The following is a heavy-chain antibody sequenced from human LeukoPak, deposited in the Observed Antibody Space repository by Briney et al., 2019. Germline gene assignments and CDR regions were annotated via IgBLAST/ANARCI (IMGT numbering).Heavy chain of an antibody. Sequence: ASVKVSCKASGYTFTGYYMHWVRQAPGQGLEWMGIINPSGGSTSYAQKFQGRVTMTRDMSTSTVYMELSSLRSEDTAVYYCARDSDDIVATIGTFDYWGQGTLVTVSS. CDR3: ARDSDDIVATIGTFDY. J-gene: IGHJ4*02. V-gene: IGHV1-46*01. CDR1: GYTFTGYY. CDR2: INPSGGST. D-gene: IGHD5-12*01.